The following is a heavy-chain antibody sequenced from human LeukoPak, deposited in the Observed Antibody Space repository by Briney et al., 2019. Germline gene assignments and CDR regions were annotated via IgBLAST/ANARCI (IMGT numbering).Heavy chain of an antibody. Sequence: ASVKVSCKASGYTFTCYYIHWVRQAPGQGLEWMGWINPNGGDTSYAQNFQGRVTMTRDTSISTAYMELNNLRSDDTAVYYCARVVAGTPRWHYWGQGTLVTVSS. J-gene: IGHJ4*02. CDR3: ARVVAGTPRWHY. V-gene: IGHV1-2*02. CDR1: GYTFTCYY. D-gene: IGHD6-19*01. CDR2: INPNGGDT.